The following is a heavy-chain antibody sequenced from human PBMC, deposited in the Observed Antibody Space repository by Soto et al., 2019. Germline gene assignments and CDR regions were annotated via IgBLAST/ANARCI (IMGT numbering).Heavy chain of an antibody. V-gene: IGHV3-23*01. J-gene: IGHJ4*02. CDR3: ANAPGYCSSTSCPSY. Sequence: GGSLRLSCAASGFTFSNYAMNWVRQAPWKGLEWVSTISGSGAGTYYADSVKGRFTISRDNSKNTLYLQMNSLRAEDTAVYYCANAPGYCSSTSCPSYWGQGTLVTVSS. CDR2: ISGSGAGT. D-gene: IGHD2-2*01. CDR1: GFTFSNYA.